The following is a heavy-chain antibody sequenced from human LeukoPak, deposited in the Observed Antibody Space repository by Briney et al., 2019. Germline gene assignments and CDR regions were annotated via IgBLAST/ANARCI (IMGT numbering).Heavy chain of an antibody. D-gene: IGHD6-19*01. CDR3: ARDRWLGY. CDR2: IYYSGST. J-gene: IGHJ4*02. V-gene: IGHV4-59*01. Sequence: SETLSLTCTVSGGSISRYYWSWIRQPPGKGLEWIGYIYYSGSTNYNPSLKSRVTISVDTSKNQFSLKLTSVTAAGTAVYYCARDRWLGYWGQGTLVTVSS. CDR1: GGSISRYY.